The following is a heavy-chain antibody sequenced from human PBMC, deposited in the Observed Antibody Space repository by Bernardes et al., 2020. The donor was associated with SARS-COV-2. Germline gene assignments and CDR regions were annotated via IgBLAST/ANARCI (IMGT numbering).Heavy chain of an antibody. J-gene: IGHJ4*02. Sequence: SETLSLTCTVSGGSISSGSYYWNWIRQPAGKGLEWIGRIYTSGSTTGSTSYNPSLKSRVSVSLDRSKNQFSLNLSSVTAADTAMYYCARSPGIAAASDYWGQGTLVTVSS. CDR3: ARSPGIAAASDY. V-gene: IGHV4-61*02. D-gene: IGHD6-13*01. CDR2: IYTSGSTTGST. CDR1: GGSISSGSYY.